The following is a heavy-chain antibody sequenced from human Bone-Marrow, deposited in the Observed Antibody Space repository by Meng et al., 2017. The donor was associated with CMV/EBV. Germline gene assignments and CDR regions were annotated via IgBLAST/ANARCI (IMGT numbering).Heavy chain of an antibody. CDR3: AKIGPLMSYDFWSGYRYGYYGMDV. J-gene: IGHJ6*02. CDR2: ISYDGSNI. V-gene: IGHV3-30-3*02. D-gene: IGHD3-3*01. Sequence: GESLKISCAASGLTFSSYAMYWVRQAPGKGPEWVAVISYDGSNINYADSVKGRFTISRDNSKNTLFLQMNRLRAEDTAVYYCAKIGPLMSYDFWSGYRYGYYGMDVWGQGTTVTVSS. CDR1: GLTFSSYA.